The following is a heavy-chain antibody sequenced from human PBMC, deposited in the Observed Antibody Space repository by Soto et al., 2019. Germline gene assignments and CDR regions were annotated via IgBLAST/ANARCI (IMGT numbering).Heavy chain of an antibody. V-gene: IGHV3-23*01. CDR1: GFTFSSYA. CDR3: ARGYCSGGSCYPYYFDY. CDR2: ISGSGGST. J-gene: IGHJ4*02. D-gene: IGHD2-15*01. Sequence: GSLRLSCAASGFTFSSYAMSWVRQAPGKGLEWVSAISGSGGSTYYADSVKGRFTISRDNSKNTLYLQMNSLRAEDTAVYYCARGYCSGGSCYPYYFDYWGQGTLVTVSS.